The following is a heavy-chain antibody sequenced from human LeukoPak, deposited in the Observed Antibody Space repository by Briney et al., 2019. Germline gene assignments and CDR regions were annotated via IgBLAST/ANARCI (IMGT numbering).Heavy chain of an antibody. D-gene: IGHD2-2*01. J-gene: IGHJ5*02. Sequence: PSETLSLTCAVYGGSFSGYYWSWIRQPPGKGLEWIGEINHSGSTNYNPSLKSRVTISVDTSKNQFSLKLSSVTAADTAVYYCAGTVGYCSSTSCCGIWFDHWGQGTLVTVSS. CDR1: GGSFSGYY. CDR3: AGTVGYCSSTSCCGIWFDH. CDR2: INHSGST. V-gene: IGHV4-34*01.